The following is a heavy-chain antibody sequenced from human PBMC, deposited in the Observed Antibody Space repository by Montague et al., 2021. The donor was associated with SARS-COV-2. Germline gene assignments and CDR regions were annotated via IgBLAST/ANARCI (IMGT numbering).Heavy chain of an antibody. CDR1: GGSFSGHY. Sequence: SETLSLTCAVHGGSFSGHYWNWIRQRPGKGLEWIGEINHGGSTNYNPSLKNRLTISADTSKNQFSLKLTSVAATDTAVYYCARLRDGVVPSPILGNGPYFNCYCLDVWGKGTTVTVS. D-gene: IGHD2-15*01. CDR2: INHGGST. V-gene: IGHV4-34*01. CDR3: ARLRDGVVPSPILGNGPYFNCYCLDV. J-gene: IGHJ6*03.